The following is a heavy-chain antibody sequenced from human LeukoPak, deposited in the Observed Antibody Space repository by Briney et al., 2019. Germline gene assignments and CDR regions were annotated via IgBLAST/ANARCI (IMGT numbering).Heavy chain of an antibody. J-gene: IGHJ5*02. V-gene: IGHV5-51*01. CDR1: GYSFTSYW. CDR3: ARLEPEYQLLPNWFDP. D-gene: IGHD2-2*01. Sequence: GESLKISCKGSGYSFTSYWIGWVRQMPGKGLEWRGIIYPGDSDTRYSPSFQGQVTISADKSISTAYLQWSSLKASDTAMYYCARLEPEYQLLPNWFDPWGQGTLVTVSS. CDR2: IYPGDSDT.